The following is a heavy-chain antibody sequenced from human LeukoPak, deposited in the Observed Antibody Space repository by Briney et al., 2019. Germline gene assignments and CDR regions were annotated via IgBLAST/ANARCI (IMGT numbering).Heavy chain of an antibody. V-gene: IGHV3-48*03. CDR2: TSSSGSTR. J-gene: IGHJ4*02. D-gene: IGHD1-14*01. CDR3: ARENHGNCFDY. Sequence: GGSLRLSCAASGFTFSSYEMNWVRQAPGKGLEWVSYTSSSGSTRYYADSVKGRFTISRDNAKNSLYLQVSSLRAEDMAVYYCARENHGNCFDYWGQGTLVTVSS. CDR1: GFTFSSYE.